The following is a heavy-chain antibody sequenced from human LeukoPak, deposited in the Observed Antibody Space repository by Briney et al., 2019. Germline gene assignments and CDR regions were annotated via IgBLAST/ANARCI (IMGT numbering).Heavy chain of an antibody. D-gene: IGHD3-16*01. V-gene: IGHV3-48*03. CDR1: GVTFSSYE. J-gene: IGHJ4*02. CDR2: ISGSGTAI. CDR3: ARKGGFDY. Sequence: GGSLRLSPAASGVTFSSYEMNWVRQAPGQGLEWVSYISGSGTAIYYADSVHGRFTFSRDTAKTTLYLHMNSLIAKATALHYFARKGGFDYWGQGTLVSVSS.